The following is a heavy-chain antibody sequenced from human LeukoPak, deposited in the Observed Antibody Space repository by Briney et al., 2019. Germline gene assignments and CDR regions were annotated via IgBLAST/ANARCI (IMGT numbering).Heavy chain of an antibody. Sequence: GGSLRLSCAASGFTLSSYWMSWVRQAPGKGLEWVANIKQDGSEKYYVDSVKGRFTISRDNAKNSLYLQMNSLRAEDTAVYYCARDLATSGKYYYYYMDVWGKGTTVTVSS. D-gene: IGHD3-10*01. J-gene: IGHJ6*03. CDR2: IKQDGSEK. CDR3: ARDLATSGKYYYYYMDV. V-gene: IGHV3-7*01. CDR1: GFTLSSYW.